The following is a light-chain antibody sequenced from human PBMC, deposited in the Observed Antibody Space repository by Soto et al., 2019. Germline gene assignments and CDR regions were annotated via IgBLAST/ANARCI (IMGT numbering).Light chain of an antibody. CDR2: GAS. Sequence: AIQLTQSPSSLSASIGDRVTITCRASQGISSALAWYQQKPGKAPSLLIYGASTLKSGVPSTFSGSGSGTDFTLTISSLQPEDFATYYCQHFNGYPRTLGQGTRLEIK. J-gene: IGKJ5*01. CDR3: QHFNGYPRT. CDR1: QGISSA. V-gene: IGKV1-13*02.